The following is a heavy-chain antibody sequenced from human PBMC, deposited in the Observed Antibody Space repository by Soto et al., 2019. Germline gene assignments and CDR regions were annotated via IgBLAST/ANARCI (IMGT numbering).Heavy chain of an antibody. D-gene: IGHD6-13*01. Sequence: ASVKVSCKASGYTFSRYAIHWVREAPGQRLEWMGWINAGNGNTKYSQKFEGRVTLTTDTSANTVYMELSSLRFEDTALYYCARDQQFRNWFDSWGQGTLVTVSS. V-gene: IGHV1-3*01. CDR2: INAGNGNT. CDR1: GYTFSRYA. J-gene: IGHJ5*01. CDR3: ARDQQFRNWFDS.